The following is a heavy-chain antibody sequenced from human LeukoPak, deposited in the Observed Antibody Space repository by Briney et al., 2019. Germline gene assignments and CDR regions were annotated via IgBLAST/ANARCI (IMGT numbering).Heavy chain of an antibody. Sequence: SETLSLTCTVSGGSISSSSYYWGWIRQPPGKRLEWIGSIYYSGSTYYNPSLKSRVTISVDTSKNQFSLKLSSVTAADTAVYYCARDGDSYYFDYWGQGTLVTVSS. D-gene: IGHD7-27*01. V-gene: IGHV4-39*07. CDR3: ARDGDSYYFDY. CDR2: IYYSGST. CDR1: GGSISSSSYY. J-gene: IGHJ4*02.